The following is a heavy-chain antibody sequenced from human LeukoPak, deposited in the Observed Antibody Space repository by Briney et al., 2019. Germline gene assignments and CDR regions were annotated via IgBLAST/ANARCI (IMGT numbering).Heavy chain of an antibody. CDR3: VKIQGDVGGWSFDF. Sequence: GGSLRLSCAASGFTFSDCWMSWVRQAPGKGLEWVANIKRDGSEKYYVDSVKGRFTISRDNARNSPFLQMNSLRAGDTAIYYCVKIQGDVGGWSFDFWGQGSLVSVSS. CDR2: IKRDGSEK. CDR1: GFTFSDCW. J-gene: IGHJ4*01. V-gene: IGHV3-7*01. D-gene: IGHD6-19*01.